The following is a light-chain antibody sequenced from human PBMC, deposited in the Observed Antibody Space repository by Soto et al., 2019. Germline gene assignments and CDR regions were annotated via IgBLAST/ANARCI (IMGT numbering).Light chain of an antibody. Sequence: EIVLTQSPGTLSVSPGERVTLSCRASQSVSSNYLAWYQQRPGQAPRLLIFGASNRATGIPDRFSGSGSGTDFTLTISRLEPEDFAVYRCQLYGTSPPGYTFGQGTRLEIK. J-gene: IGKJ2*01. CDR2: GAS. CDR1: QSVSSNY. V-gene: IGKV3-20*01. CDR3: QLYGTSPPGYT.